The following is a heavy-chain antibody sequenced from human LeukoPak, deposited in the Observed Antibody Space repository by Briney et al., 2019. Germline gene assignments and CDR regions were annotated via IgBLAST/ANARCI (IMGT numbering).Heavy chain of an antibody. Sequence: ASVKVSCKASGYTFTSYDINWVRQATGQGLEWMGWMNPNSGNTGYAQKFQGRVTMTRNTSISTAYMELSSLRSEDTAVYYCARDRGKARIWSSRHDYYYYMDVWGKGTTVTVSS. CDR1: GYTFTSYD. J-gene: IGHJ6*03. D-gene: IGHD2-15*01. CDR2: MNPNSGNT. V-gene: IGHV1-8*01. CDR3: ARDRGKARIWSSRHDYYYYMDV.